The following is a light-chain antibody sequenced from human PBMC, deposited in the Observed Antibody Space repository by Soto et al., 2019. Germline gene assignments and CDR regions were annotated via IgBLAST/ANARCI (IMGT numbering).Light chain of an antibody. CDR3: LQDRNYPRT. V-gene: IGKV1-6*01. Sequence: AIQMTQSPSSLSGSVGDRVTITCRASQDIRSELGWYQQRPGKAPKALIYGASNLQSGVPSRFSGSGFGTDFTLTISSLQPEDFATYYCLQDRNYPRTFGQGTKVESK. J-gene: IGKJ1*01. CDR2: GAS. CDR1: QDIRSE.